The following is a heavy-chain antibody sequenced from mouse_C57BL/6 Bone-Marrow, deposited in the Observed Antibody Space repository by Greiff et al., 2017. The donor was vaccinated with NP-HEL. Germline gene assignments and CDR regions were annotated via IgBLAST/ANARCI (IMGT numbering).Heavy chain of an antibody. CDR3: AGSTPYYFDY. Sequence: QVQLQQPGAELVRPGSSVKLSCKASGYTFTSYWMDWVKQRPGQGLEWIGNIYPSDRDTHYNQKFKDKATLTVDKSSSTAYMQLSSLTAEDSAGYYGAGSTPYYFDYWGQGTTLTVSS. CDR1: GYTFTSYW. V-gene: IGHV1-61*01. CDR2: IYPSDRDT. J-gene: IGHJ2*01.